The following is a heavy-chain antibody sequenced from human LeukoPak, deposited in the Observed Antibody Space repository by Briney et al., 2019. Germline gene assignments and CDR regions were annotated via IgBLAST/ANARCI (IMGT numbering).Heavy chain of an antibody. Sequence: GASVKVSCKASGYTFTGNHMHWVRQAPGQGLEWMGWINPNSGGTNYAQKFQGRVIMTRDTSISTAYVELSRLVSDDTAVYYCARGGSTDSIHSCGGNCYFLDYWGQGTLVTVSS. D-gene: IGHD2-21*02. CDR2: INPNSGGT. J-gene: IGHJ4*02. CDR3: ARGGSTDSIHSCGGNCYFLDY. V-gene: IGHV1-2*02. CDR1: GYTFTGNH.